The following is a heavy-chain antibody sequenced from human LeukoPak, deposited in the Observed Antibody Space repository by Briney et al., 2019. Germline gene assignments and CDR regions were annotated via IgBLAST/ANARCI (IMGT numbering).Heavy chain of an antibody. CDR2: ITSNGASA. V-gene: IGHV3-64*01. Sequence: SGGSLRLSCAASGFTLSIYAMHWVRQAPGKGLEYVSAITSNGASAYYANSVKGRFTISRDNSKNTLYLQMGSLRAEDMAVYYCARENCDSTTCYKTIDYWGQGTLVTVSS. D-gene: IGHD2-2*02. J-gene: IGHJ4*02. CDR3: ARENCDSTTCYKTIDY. CDR1: GFTLSIYA.